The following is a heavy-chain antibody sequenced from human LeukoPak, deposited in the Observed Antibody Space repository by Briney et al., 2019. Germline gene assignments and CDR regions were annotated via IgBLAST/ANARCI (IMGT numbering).Heavy chain of an antibody. J-gene: IGHJ4*02. Sequence: SGPTLVNPTQTLTLTCTFSGCSLSTRGVGVGWICQPPGKALEWLALIYWDDDMRYSPSLKNRLTITKDTSKNQVVLTMTNMDPVDTATYYCARNGGNVVVPAEKYYDSWGQGTLVTVSS. V-gene: IGHV2-5*02. D-gene: IGHD2-2*01. CDR3: ARNGGNVVVPAEKYYDS. CDR2: IYWDDDM. CDR1: GCSLSTRGVG.